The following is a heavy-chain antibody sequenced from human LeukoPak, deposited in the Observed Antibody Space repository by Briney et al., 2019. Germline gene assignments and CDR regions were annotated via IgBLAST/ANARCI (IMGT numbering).Heavy chain of an antibody. CDR3: ARGGDSSGSQNWFPP. D-gene: IGHD3-22*01. J-gene: IGHJ5*02. CDR2: INSDGSIT. Sequence: PGGSLRLSCAASGFTFNTYYMHWVRQAPGKGPVCVSRINSDGSITNYADSVKGRFTISRDNAKNTLYLQMNSLRVEDTAVYYCARGGDSSGSQNWFPPWGQGTLVTVSS. CDR1: GFTFNTYY. V-gene: IGHV3-74*01.